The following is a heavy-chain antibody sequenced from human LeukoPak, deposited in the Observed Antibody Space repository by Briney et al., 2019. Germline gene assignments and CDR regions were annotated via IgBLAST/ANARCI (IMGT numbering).Heavy chain of an antibody. V-gene: IGHV3-64D*06. CDR2: ISSNGGST. CDR3: VKDLSRYGYSWDFILDY. D-gene: IGHD5-24*01. Sequence: GGSLRLSCSASGFTFSSYAMHWVRQAPGKGLEYVSAISSNGGSTYYADSVKGRFTISRDNSKNTLYLQMSSLRAEDTAVYYCVKDLSRYGYSWDFILDYWGQGTLVTVSS. CDR1: GFTFSSYA. J-gene: IGHJ4*02.